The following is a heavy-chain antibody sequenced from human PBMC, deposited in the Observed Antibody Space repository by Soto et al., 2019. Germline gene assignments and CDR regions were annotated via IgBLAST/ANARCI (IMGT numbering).Heavy chain of an antibody. CDR2: ISYDGSNK. Sequence: QVQLVESGGGVVQPGRSLRLSCAASGFTFSSYAMHWVRQAPGKGLEWVAVISYDGSNKYYADSVKGRFTISSDNSKNTLYLQMNSLRAEDTAVYYCARQGIVGAIPFDYWGQGTLVTVSS. CDR3: ARQGIVGAIPFDY. CDR1: GFTFSSYA. V-gene: IGHV3-30-3*01. D-gene: IGHD1-26*01. J-gene: IGHJ4*02.